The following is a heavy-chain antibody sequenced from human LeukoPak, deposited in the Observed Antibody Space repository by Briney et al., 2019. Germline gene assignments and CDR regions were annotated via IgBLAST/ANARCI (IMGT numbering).Heavy chain of an antibody. V-gene: IGHV1-69*05. D-gene: IGHD4-23*01. CDR3: ARANSYGGGWYFDY. Sequence: VASVKVSCKASGGTFSSYAISWVRQAPGQGLEWMGGIIPIFGTANYAQKFQGRVTITTDESTSTAYMELSSLRSEDTAVYYCARANSYGGGWYFDYWGQGTLVTVSS. J-gene: IGHJ4*02. CDR2: IIPIFGTA. CDR1: GGTFSSYA.